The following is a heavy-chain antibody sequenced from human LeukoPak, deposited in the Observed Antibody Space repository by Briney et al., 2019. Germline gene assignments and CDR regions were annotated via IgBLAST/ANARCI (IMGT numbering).Heavy chain of an antibody. Sequence: SETLSLTCTVSGGSISSYYWSWIRQPPGKGLEWIGYIYYSGSTNYNPSLKSRVIISVDTSKNQFSLKLSSVTAADTAVYYCARGQYSYDSSGYSIDYWGQGTLVTVSS. V-gene: IGHV4-59*01. CDR2: IYYSGST. CDR1: GGSISSYY. D-gene: IGHD3-22*01. CDR3: ARGQYSYDSSGYSIDY. J-gene: IGHJ4*02.